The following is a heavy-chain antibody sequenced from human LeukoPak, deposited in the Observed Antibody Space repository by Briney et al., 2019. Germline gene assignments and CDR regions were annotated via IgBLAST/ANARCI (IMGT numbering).Heavy chain of an antibody. D-gene: IGHD3-22*01. J-gene: IGHJ4*02. V-gene: IGHV3-30*02. Sequence: GGSLRLSCATSGFTFTTFWMHWVRQAPGKGLEWVAYIQYDRTNEQYAHSVKGRFRISRDNSNNILYLQMNSLRTEDTAVYYCAKDSSVYYYDSRSLDYWGQGTLVTVSS. CDR2: IQYDRTNE. CDR3: AKDSSVYYYDSRSLDY. CDR1: GFTFTTFW.